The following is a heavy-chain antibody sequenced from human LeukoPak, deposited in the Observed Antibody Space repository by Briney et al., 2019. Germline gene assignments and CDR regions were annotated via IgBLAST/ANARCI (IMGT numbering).Heavy chain of an antibody. Sequence: GASVKVSCKASGYTFIDYYMHWVRQAPGQGLEWMGRINPSSGGTNYAQKFQGRVTMTRDTSISTAYMELSRLRSDDTAVYYCTRGPPNWGYDFWGQGTLVTVSS. CDR2: INPSSGGT. V-gene: IGHV1-2*06. CDR3: TRGPPNWGYDF. J-gene: IGHJ4*02. CDR1: GYTFIDYY. D-gene: IGHD7-27*01.